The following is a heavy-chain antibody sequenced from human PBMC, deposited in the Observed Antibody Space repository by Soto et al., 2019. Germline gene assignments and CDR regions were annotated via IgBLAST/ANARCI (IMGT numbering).Heavy chain of an antibody. CDR2: INHSGST. V-gene: IGHV4-59*12. D-gene: IGHD3-10*01. Sequence: PSETLSLTCPVSGGSISSYYWSWIRQPPGKGLDWIGYINHSGSTHYNPSLKSRVTISVDTSKNQFSLKLSSVTAADTAVYYCARLGYYGSGSYYKTRLGLDYWGQGTLVTVSP. CDR3: ARLGYYGSGSYYKTRLGLDY. CDR1: GGSISSYY. J-gene: IGHJ4*02.